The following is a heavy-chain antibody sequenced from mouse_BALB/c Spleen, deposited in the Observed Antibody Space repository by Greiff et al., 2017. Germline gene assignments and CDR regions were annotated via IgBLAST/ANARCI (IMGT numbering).Heavy chain of an antibody. CDR2: ISSGGST. J-gene: IGHJ2*01. V-gene: IGHV5-6-5*01. D-gene: IGHD1-1*01. Sequence: EVKLVESGGGLVKPGGSLKLSCAASGFTFSSYAMSWVRQTPEKRLEWVASISSGGSTYYPDSVKGRFPISRDNARNILYLQMSSLRSEDTAMYYCAREYGFDYWGQGTTLTVSS. CDR3: AREYGFDY. CDR1: GFTFSSYA.